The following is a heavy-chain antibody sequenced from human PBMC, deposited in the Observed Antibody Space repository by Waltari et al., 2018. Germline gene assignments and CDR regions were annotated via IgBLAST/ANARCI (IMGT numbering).Heavy chain of an antibody. CDR2: IYTGGST. V-gene: IGHV3-23*03. CDR3: AKEGGGVTFDI. J-gene: IGHJ3*02. D-gene: IGHD2-8*02. Sequence: EVQLLQSGGGLLQPAGSSGCSCAGAGFTFSHYVLSWGRQAPGKGLECVSVIYTGGSTHYADSVKGRFTVSRDTSKSTLYLQMDTLTPEDTAVYYCAKEGGGVTFDIWGQGTMVTVSS. CDR1: GFTFSHYV.